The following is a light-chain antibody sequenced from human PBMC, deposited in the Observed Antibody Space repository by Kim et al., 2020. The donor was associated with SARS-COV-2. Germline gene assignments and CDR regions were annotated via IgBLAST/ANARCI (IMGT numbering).Light chain of an antibody. CDR2: GAS. J-gene: IGKJ4*01. Sequence: EIVMTQSPATLSVSPGEGGTLFCRASQTISTNLAWYQQIPGRPPRLLIHGASIRAVGVPARFSGSGSGTEFTLTISSLQSEDFAVYYCQQYSNWPLSFGGGTKVDIK. V-gene: IGKV3-15*01. CDR1: QTISTN. CDR3: QQYSNWPLS.